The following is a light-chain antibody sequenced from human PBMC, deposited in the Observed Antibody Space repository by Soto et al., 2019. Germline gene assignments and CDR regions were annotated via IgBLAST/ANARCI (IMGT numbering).Light chain of an antibody. J-gene: IGKJ1*01. Sequence: DIQMTQSPSSLSASVGDRVTITCQASQNINNYLNWYQQKPGRAPKLLIYAASSLQSGVPSRFSGSGSGTNFTLTISSLRPEDFATYYCQQSASTPWTFGQGTKVDIK. CDR3: QQSASTPWT. CDR2: AAS. CDR1: QNINNY. V-gene: IGKV1-39*01.